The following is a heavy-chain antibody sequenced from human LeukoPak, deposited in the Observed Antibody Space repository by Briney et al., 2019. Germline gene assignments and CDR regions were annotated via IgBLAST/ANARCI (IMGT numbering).Heavy chain of an antibody. CDR2: INHSGST. CDR1: GGSFSSYY. Sequence: SETLSLTCAVYGGSFSSYYWSWIRQPPGKGLEWIGEINHSGSTNYNPSLRSRVTISVDTSKNQFSLKLSSVTAADTAVYYCARDSGSNRGASRYWGQGTLVTVSS. CDR3: ARDSGSNRGASRY. D-gene: IGHD1-26*01. V-gene: IGHV4-34*01. J-gene: IGHJ4*02.